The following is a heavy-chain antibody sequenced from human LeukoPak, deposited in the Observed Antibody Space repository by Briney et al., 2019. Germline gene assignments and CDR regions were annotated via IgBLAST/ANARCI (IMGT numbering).Heavy chain of an antibody. CDR3: ARLGTYWSNYYFEY. J-gene: IGHJ4*02. D-gene: IGHD3-10*01. CDR2: INPGDSDT. Sequence: GESLKISCKGSGYSFTSYWIGWVRQMPGKGLEWLGIINPGDSDTRYSPSFQGQVTISADKSISTANLQWSSLKASDTAMYYCARLGTYWSNYYFEYWGQGTLVTVSS. CDR1: GYSFTSYW. V-gene: IGHV5-51*01.